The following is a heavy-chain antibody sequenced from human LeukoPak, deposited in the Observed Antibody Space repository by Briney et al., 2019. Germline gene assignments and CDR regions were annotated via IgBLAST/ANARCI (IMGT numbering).Heavy chain of an antibody. Sequence: GGSLRLSCAASGFSFSSYWMSWVRQAPGKGLEWVANIKQDGSEKYYVDSVKGRFTISRDNAKNSLYLQMNSLRAEDTAVYYCARDGSGYYGSGKKYYYYYYGMDVWGQGTTVTVSS. D-gene: IGHD3-10*01. V-gene: IGHV3-7*03. CDR3: ARDGSGYYGSGKKYYYYYYGMDV. CDR2: IKQDGSEK. CDR1: GFSFSSYW. J-gene: IGHJ6*02.